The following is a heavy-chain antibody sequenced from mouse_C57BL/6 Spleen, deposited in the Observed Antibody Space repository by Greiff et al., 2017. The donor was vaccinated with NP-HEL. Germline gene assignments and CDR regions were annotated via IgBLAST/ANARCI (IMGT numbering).Heavy chain of an antibody. J-gene: IGHJ4*01. V-gene: IGHV1-80*01. Sequence: QVHVKQSGAELVKPGASVKISCKASGYAFSSYWMNWVKQRPGKGLEWIGQIYPGDGDTNYNGKFKGKATLTADKSSSTAYMQLSSLTSEDSAVYFCARWGLPYPGAMDYWGQGTSVTVSS. CDR1: GYAFSSYW. CDR3: ARWGLPYPGAMDY. D-gene: IGHD3-1*01. CDR2: IYPGDGDT.